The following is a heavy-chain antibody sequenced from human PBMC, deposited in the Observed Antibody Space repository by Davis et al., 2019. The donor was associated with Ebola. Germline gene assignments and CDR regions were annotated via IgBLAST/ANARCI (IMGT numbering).Heavy chain of an antibody. D-gene: IGHD3-9*01. J-gene: IGHJ4*02. V-gene: IGHV1-69*13. CDR3: ARDFDGGNYYFDY. CDR1: GGSFSSHP. CDR2: IIPIFDTP. Sequence: SVKVSCKTSGGSFSSHPISWVRQAPRQGLEWMGGIIPIFDTPHYAQKFQGRITITADASTSTAYMELSSLRSEDTATYFCARDFDGGNYYFDYWGSRTPVTVSS.